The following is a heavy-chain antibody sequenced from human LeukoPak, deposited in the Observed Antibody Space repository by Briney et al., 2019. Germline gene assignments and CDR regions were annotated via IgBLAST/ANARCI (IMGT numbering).Heavy chain of an antibody. V-gene: IGHV3-21*01. D-gene: IGHD3-16*01. Sequence: GGSLRLSCAASGFTFSSYSMNWVRQAPGKGLEWVSSISSDSSYIYYADSVKGRFTISSDNAKNSLYLQMNSLRAEDTAVYYCARGSVGGGNYFDYWGQGTLVTVSS. CDR1: GFTFSSYS. J-gene: IGHJ4*02. CDR2: ISSDSSYI. CDR3: ARGSVGGGNYFDY.